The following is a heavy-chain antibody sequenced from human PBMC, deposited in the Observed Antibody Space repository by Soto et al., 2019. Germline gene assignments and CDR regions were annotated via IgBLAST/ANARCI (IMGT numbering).Heavy chain of an antibody. CDR2: ISSSSSYI. V-gene: IGHV3-21*01. J-gene: IGHJ5*02. CDR3: ASCVLRGIAALNWFVP. Sequence: PGGSLRLSCAASGFTFSSYSMNWVRQAPGKGLEWVSSISSSSSYIYYADSVKGRFTISRDNAKNSLYLQMNSLRAEDTAVYYCASCVLRGIAALNWFVPLGKGTLVTVS. CDR1: GFTFSSYS. D-gene: IGHD6-13*01.